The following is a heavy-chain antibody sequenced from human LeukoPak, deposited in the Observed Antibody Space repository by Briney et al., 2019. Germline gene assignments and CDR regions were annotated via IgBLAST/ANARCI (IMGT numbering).Heavy chain of an antibody. CDR1: GYNFMTYW. J-gene: IGHJ4*02. Sequence: GEPLKISCKASGYNFMTYWIAWVRQMPGKGPEWMGVIYPGDSETRYSPSFQGYVTISVDESISTAYLEWSSLQASDSGMYYCARLDTTVDYWGQGTLVTVSS. D-gene: IGHD1-1*01. CDR3: ARLDTTVDY. CDR2: IYPGDSET. V-gene: IGHV5-51*01.